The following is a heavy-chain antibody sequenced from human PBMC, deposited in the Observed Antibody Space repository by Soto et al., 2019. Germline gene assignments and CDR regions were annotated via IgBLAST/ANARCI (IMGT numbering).Heavy chain of an antibody. CDR3: ASSNHGDTVCELDY. J-gene: IGHJ4*02. CDR2: ISAYNGNT. D-gene: IGHD4-17*01. CDR1: GYTFTSYG. Sequence: QVQLVQSGAEVKKPGASVKVSCKASGYTFTSYGISWVRQAPGPGLEWMGWISAYNGNTNYAQKLQGRVTMTTDTCRSTAYMELRRLRSGDTAWYYCASSNHGDTVCELDYWGEGTLVTVSS. V-gene: IGHV1-18*01.